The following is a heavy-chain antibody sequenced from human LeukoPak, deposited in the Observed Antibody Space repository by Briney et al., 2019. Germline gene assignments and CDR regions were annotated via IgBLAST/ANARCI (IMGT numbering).Heavy chain of an antibody. J-gene: IGHJ3*02. D-gene: IGHD3-22*01. CDR2: INWNGGST. CDR1: GFTFYDYR. CDR3: ARERRSITMIVAFDAFDI. Sequence: GGSLRLSCAASGFTFYDYRMSEVRHAPGKGLEWFSGINWNGGSTGYADCVKGLFTISRDNAKNSLYLQMNSLRAEDTALYYCARERRSITMIVAFDAFDIWGQGTMVTVSS. V-gene: IGHV3-20*04.